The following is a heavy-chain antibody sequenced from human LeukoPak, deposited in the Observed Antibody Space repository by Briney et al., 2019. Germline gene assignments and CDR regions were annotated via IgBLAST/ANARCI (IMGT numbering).Heavy chain of an antibody. V-gene: IGHV1-46*01. CDR1: GYTFTSYY. D-gene: IGHD3-22*01. J-gene: IGHJ4*02. CDR3: ARDLGGYYLGY. Sequence: GASVKVSCKASGYTFTSYYMHWVRQAPGQGLEWMGIINPSGGSTSYAQKFQGRVTMTRDMSTSTVYMELSSLRSEDTAVYYCARDLGGYYLGYWGQGTLVTASS. CDR2: INPSGGST.